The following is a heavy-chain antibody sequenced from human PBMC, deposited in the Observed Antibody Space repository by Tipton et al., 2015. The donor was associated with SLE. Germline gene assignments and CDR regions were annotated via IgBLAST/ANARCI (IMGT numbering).Heavy chain of an antibody. CDR2: ISYSGGT. J-gene: IGHJ5*01. Sequence: TLSLTCSVSGFSISSAYFWGWIRQPPGKGLEFIGTISYSGGTDYNPSLKSRVTISKDTSKNHFSLKLDSVTAADTAVYYCARGTTTGYTAFDSWGEGTLVTVSS. D-gene: IGHD3-9*01. CDR3: ARGTTTGYTAFDS. CDR1: GFSISSAYF. V-gene: IGHV4-38-2*02.